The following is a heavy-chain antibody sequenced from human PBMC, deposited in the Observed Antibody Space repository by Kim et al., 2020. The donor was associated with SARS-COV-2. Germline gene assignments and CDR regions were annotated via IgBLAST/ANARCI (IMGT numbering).Heavy chain of an antibody. J-gene: IGHJ4*02. CDR3: TTDIYGDDYGLAPERTIHDY. Sequence: GGSLRLSCAASGFTFSNAWMSWVRQAPGKGLEWVGRIKSKTDGGTTDYAAPVKGRFTISRDDSKNTLYLQMNSLKTEDTAVYYCTTDIYGDDYGLAPERTIHDYWGQGTLVTVSS. V-gene: IGHV3-15*01. CDR1: GFTFSNAW. D-gene: IGHD4-17*01. CDR2: IKSKTDGGTT.